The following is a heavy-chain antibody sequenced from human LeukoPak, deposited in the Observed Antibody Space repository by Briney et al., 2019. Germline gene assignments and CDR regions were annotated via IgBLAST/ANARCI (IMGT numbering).Heavy chain of an antibody. CDR1: GFTFSSYG. CDR2: IRYDGSNK. Sequence: GGSLRLSCAASGFTFSSYGMHWVRQAPGKGLEWVAFIRYDGSNKYYADSVKGRFTISRDNSKNTLYLQMNSLRAEDTAVYYCAKDEYYYGSGSYVDYWGQGTLVTVSS. D-gene: IGHD3-10*01. V-gene: IGHV3-30*02. CDR3: AKDEYYYGSGSYVDY. J-gene: IGHJ4*02.